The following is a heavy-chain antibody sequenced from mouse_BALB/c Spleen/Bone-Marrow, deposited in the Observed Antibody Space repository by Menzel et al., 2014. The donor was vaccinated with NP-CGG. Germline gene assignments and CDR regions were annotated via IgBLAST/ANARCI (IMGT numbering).Heavy chain of an antibody. CDR3: AGVYGWYFDV. D-gene: IGHD1-1*01. J-gene: IGHJ1*01. CDR2: INNNGGST. Sequence: EVKLEESGGGLVQPGGSLKLSCVASGFTFSSYGMSWVRQTPDKRLELVATINNNGGSTYYPDSVKGQFTISRDNAKNTLYLQMSSLKSEDTAMYYCAGVYGWYFDVWGAGTTVTVSS. V-gene: IGHV5-6-3*01. CDR1: GFTFSSYG.